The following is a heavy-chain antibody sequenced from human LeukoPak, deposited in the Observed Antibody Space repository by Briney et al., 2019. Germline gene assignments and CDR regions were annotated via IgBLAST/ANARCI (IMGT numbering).Heavy chain of an antibody. CDR2: IDTTGDT. CDR1: GFTFSTYD. D-gene: IGHD5-18*01. V-gene: IGHV3-13*01. CDR3: ARDLSPTVDTAMVTSVAGY. J-gene: IGHJ4*02. Sequence: GGSLRLSCAASGFTFSTYDMHWVRQATGKGLEWVSAIDTTGDTYYPGSVKGRFTISRENAKNSLYLQMGSLRAEDMAVYYCARDLSPTVDTAMVTSVAGYWGQGTLVTVSS.